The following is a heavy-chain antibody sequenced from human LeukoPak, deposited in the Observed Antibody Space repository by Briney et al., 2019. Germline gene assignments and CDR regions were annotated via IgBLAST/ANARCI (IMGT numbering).Heavy chain of an antibody. V-gene: IGHV3-23*01. J-gene: IGHJ4*02. CDR1: KFTFNTYA. Sequence: GGSLRLSCAASKFTFNTYAMSWIRQAPGKGLEWVSTIGVSDGNTYYADSVKGRFTISRDNSKNTLYLQMNSLRPDDTAVYYCAKEGPFIIAAAATYPQVDYWGQGPLVTVSS. CDR3: AKEGPFIIAAAATYPQVDY. D-gene: IGHD6-13*01. CDR2: IGVSDGNT.